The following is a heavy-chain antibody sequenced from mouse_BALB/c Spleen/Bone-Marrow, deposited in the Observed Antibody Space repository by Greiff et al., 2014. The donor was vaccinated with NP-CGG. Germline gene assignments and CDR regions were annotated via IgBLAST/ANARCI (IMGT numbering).Heavy chain of an antibody. J-gene: IGHJ4*01. CDR1: GFNIKDSF. Sequence: EVQREESGAELVKPGASVKLSCTASGFNIKDSFMNWVKQRPEQGLEWIGNIDPANDNNKYDPKFKGKATITTDTSSNTAYLQLSRLTSEDTAVYYSARWLIRMDYWGQGTSVTVSS. D-gene: IGHD2-3*01. V-gene: IGHV14-3*02. CDR2: IDPANDNN. CDR3: ARWLIRMDY.